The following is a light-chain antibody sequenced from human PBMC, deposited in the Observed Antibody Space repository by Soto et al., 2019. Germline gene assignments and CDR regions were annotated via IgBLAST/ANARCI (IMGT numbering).Light chain of an antibody. J-gene: IGKJ4*01. Sequence: EVVLTKSPGNLSLSPGESATLSCRASQSVSSHLAWYQQRTGQAPRLLIYGASSRATGIPDRFSGSGSGTDFTLKISRVEAEEVGVYDCMQALQTPLTFGGSTKVDIK. CDR2: GAS. V-gene: IGKV3-20*01. CDR3: MQALQTPLT. CDR1: QSVSSH.